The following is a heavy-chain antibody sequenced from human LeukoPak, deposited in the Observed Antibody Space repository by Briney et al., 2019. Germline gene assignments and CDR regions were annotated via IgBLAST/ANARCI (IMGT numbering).Heavy chain of an antibody. Sequence: GGSLTLSCAASGFTFSSYSMNWVRQAPGKRLEWVAYISSSISTKYYADSVKGRFTISRDNAKNSLYLQMNSLRDEDTAVYYCARDQYSGHWFYAFDIWGQGTMVTVSS. D-gene: IGHD6-19*01. J-gene: IGHJ3*02. CDR2: ISSSISTK. CDR1: GFTFSSYS. CDR3: ARDQYSGHWFYAFDI. V-gene: IGHV3-48*02.